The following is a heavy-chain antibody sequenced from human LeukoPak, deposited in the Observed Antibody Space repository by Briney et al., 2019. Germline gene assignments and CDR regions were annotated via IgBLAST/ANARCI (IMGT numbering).Heavy chain of an antibody. Sequence: GGSLRLSCAASGFTFDDYGMSWVRQAPGKGLEWVSGINWNGGSTGYADSVKGRFTISRDNAKNSLFLHMSSLRAEDTAVYYCARIRVSSYYGMDIWGQGTTVTVSS. V-gene: IGHV3-20*04. J-gene: IGHJ6*02. CDR3: ARIRVSSYYGMDI. CDR1: GFTFDDYG. CDR2: INWNGGST. D-gene: IGHD2/OR15-2a*01.